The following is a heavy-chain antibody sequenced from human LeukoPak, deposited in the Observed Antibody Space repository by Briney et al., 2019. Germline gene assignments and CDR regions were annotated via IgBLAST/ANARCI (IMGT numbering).Heavy chain of an antibody. CDR1: GGSISSYY. CDR2: IYYSGST. J-gene: IGHJ4*02. V-gene: IGHV4-59*01. CDR3: ARDGSYGGDYFDY. Sequence: SETLSLTCTVSGGSISSYYWSWIRQPPGKGLGWIGYIYYSGSTNYNPSLKSRVTISVDTSKNQFSLKLSSVTAADTAVYYCARDGSYGGDYFDYWGQGTLVTVSS. D-gene: IGHD4-23*01.